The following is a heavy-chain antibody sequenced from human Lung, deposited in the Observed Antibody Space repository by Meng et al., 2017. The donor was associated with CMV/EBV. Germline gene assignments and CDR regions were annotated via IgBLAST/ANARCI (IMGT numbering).Heavy chain of an antibody. J-gene: IGHJ3*02. D-gene: IGHD1-26*01. CDR3: ARDPNNSGSYQRGDAFDI. V-gene: IGHV4-4*02. Sequence: SETXSLXXAVSGGSISSSNWWSWVRQPPGKGLEWIGEIYHSGSTNYNPSLKSRVTISVDKSKNQFSLKLSSVTAADTAVYYCARDPNNSGSYQRGDAFDIWGQGTMVXVSS. CDR2: IYHSGST. CDR1: GGSISSSNW.